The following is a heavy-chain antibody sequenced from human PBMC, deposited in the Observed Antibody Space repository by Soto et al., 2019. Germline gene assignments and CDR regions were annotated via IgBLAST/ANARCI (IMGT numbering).Heavy chain of an antibody. CDR1: GGSLSNYY. J-gene: IGHJ4*02. Sequence: SETLSLTCTVSGGSLSNYYWSWIRQPPGKGLDWIGYVYYSGTTSYNPSLKSRVTISVDTSKNQFSLNLNSVTAADTAVYYCARHRYSYGVYYFDYWGQGTQVT. V-gene: IGHV4-59*08. CDR2: VYYSGTT. CDR3: ARHRYSYGVYYFDY. D-gene: IGHD5-18*01.